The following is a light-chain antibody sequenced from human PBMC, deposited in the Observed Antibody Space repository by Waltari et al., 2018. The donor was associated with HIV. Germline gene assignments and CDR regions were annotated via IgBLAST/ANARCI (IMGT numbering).Light chain of an antibody. V-gene: IGKV1-5*03. CDR1: QSISKW. J-gene: IGKJ1*01. CDR3: QQYTTTWT. CDR2: EAS. Sequence: IQMTQPPPTLSAFVGDRVTITCRASQSISKWLAWYQQKPGQAPKVLIYEASRLKSEVPSRFSGSGAGTEFSLTISSLQPEDFATYYCQQYTTTWTFGQGTKVQIK.